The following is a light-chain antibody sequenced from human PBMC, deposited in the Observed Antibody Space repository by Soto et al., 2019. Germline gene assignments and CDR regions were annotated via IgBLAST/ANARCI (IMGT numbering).Light chain of an antibody. CDR2: GAS. Sequence: EIVMTQSPVTLSVSPGERATLSCRASQSVSSSYLAWYQQKPGQAPRLLIYGASSRATGIPDRFSGSGSGTEFTLTISRLEPEDFTVYYCHHYETFGQGTKVDIK. CDR1: QSVSSSY. V-gene: IGKV3-20*01. CDR3: HHYET. J-gene: IGKJ1*01.